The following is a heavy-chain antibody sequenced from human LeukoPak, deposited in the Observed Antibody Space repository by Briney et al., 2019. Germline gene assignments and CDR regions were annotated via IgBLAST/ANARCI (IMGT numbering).Heavy chain of an antibody. CDR3: TREGVDVFDI. J-gene: IGHJ3*02. V-gene: IGHV3-21*01. CDR1: GFTPSSYK. D-gene: IGHD3-10*01. CDR2: ISTGSTYI. Sequence: PVGALRLSLASSGFTPSSYKTNGVRQALGKGVEWVSSISTGSTYIYYADSVTGRFTISRDNTKNSLYLQMNSLRAEDTAVYYCTREGVDVFDIWGQGTMVTVSS.